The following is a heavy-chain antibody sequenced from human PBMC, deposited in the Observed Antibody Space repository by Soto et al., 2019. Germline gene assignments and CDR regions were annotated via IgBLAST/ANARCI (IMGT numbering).Heavy chain of an antibody. CDR3: ARDRRSSSWYGNRYGMDV. D-gene: IGHD6-13*01. CDR1: GFTVSSNY. J-gene: IGHJ6*02. CDR2: IYSGGST. V-gene: IGHV3-66*01. Sequence: EVQLVESGGGLVQPGGSLRLSCAASGFTVSSNYMSWVRQAPGKGLEWVSVIYSGGSTYYADSVKGRFTISRDNSKNTLYLQMNSLRAEDTAVYYCARDRRSSSWYGNRYGMDVWGQGTTVTVSS.